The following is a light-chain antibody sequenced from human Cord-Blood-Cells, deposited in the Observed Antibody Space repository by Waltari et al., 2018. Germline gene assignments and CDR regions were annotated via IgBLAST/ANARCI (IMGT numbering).Light chain of an antibody. CDR1: SSDVGGYNY. CDR3: SSYTSSSTWV. Sequence: QSALTQPASVSGSPGQSITISCTGTSSDVGGYNYVSWYPQHPGKAPKLMIYDVSKRPSGVSNRFSCSKSGNTASLTISGLQAEDEADYYCSSYTSSSTWVFGGGTKLTVL. J-gene: IGLJ3*02. CDR2: DVS. V-gene: IGLV2-14*01.